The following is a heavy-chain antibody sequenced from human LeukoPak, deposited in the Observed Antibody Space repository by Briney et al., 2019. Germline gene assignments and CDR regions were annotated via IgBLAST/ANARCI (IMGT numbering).Heavy chain of an antibody. CDR1: GYTLSNHA. CDR2: ISADNGNT. Sequence: ASVKVSCKGSGYTLSNHAFSWVRQAPGQGLEWMGWISADNGNTNHAQKFQGRVSLTTDTSTSTAYMELRSLRSDDTAVYYCAGDSGSYYGDDYWGQGTLVTVSS. J-gene: IGHJ4*02. CDR3: AGDSGSYYGDDY. D-gene: IGHD1-26*01. V-gene: IGHV1-18*04.